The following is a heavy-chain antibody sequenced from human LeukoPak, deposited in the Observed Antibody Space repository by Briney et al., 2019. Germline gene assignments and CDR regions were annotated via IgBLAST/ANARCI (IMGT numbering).Heavy chain of an antibody. CDR1: GGSISSGGYY. J-gene: IGHJ4*02. D-gene: IGHD6-13*01. CDR2: IYHSGST. V-gene: IGHV4-30-2*01. CDR3: AREPTAGIAAAGLTPY. Sequence: PSETLSLTCTVSGGSISSGGYYWSWIRQPPGKGLEWIGYIYHSGSTYYNPSLKSRVTISVDRSKDQFSLKLSSVTAADTAVYYCAREPTAGIAAAGLTPYWGQGTLVTVSS.